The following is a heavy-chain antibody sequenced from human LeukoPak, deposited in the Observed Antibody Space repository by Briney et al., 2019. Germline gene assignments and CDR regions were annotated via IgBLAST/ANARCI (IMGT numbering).Heavy chain of an antibody. CDR3: ARSPVRGYSYQNYYGMDV. CDR1: GGTFSSYA. CDR2: IILIFGTA. D-gene: IGHD5-18*01. Sequence: AGVKVSCKGSGGTFSSYAISCVRQAPGQGGEWVGGIILIFGTANYAQKFRGGVTITADKSTSTASMELRSLRSEDTAVYYCARSPVRGYSYQNYYGMDVWGKGTTVTVSS. V-gene: IGHV1-69*06. J-gene: IGHJ6*04.